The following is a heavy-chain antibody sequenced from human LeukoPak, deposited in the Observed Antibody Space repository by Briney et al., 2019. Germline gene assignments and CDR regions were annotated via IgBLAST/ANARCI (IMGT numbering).Heavy chain of an antibody. Sequence: SEALSLTCTVSGGSISSYYWSWIRQPPGKGLEWIGYIYYTGSTNYNPSLKSRVTISVDTSKNQFSLKLSSVTAADTAVYSCARGGNWNFFDYWGQGTLVTVSS. V-gene: IGHV4-59*08. CDR1: GGSISSYY. D-gene: IGHD4-23*01. J-gene: IGHJ4*02. CDR3: ARGGNWNFFDY. CDR2: IYYTGST.